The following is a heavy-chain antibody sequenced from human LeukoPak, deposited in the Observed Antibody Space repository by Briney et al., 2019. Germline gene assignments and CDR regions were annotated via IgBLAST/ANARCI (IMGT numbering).Heavy chain of an antibody. CDR2: ISPYNDNT. V-gene: IGHV1-18*01. J-gene: IGHJ5*02. CDR3: ARAGSCSGGSCYSRWFDP. D-gene: IGHD2-15*01. Sequence: GASVKVSRKASGYTFTSYGISWVRQAPGQGLEWIGWISPYNDNTNYAQQLQGRVTMTTDTSTSTAYMELRSLGSDDTAVYYCARAGSCSGGSCYSRWFDPWGQGALVTVSS. CDR1: GYTFTSYG.